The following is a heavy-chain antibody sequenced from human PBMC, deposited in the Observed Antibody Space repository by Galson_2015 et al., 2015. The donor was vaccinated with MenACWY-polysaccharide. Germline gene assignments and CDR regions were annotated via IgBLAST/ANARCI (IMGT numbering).Heavy chain of an antibody. CDR3: ARGTSYVDY. V-gene: IGHV4-61*02. CDR2: IYTSGST. Sequence: TLSLTCTVSGGSISSGSYYWRWIRRPAGKGLEWIGRIYTSGSTNNNPSLKSRVTISVATSKNQDALKLSSVTAADTAAYYCARGTSYVDYWGQGTLVTVSS. D-gene: IGHD3-10*01. CDR1: GGSISSGSYY. J-gene: IGHJ4*02.